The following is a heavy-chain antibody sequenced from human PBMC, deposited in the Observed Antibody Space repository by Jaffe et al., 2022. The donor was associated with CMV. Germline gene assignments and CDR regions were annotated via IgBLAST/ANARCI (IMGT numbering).Heavy chain of an antibody. CDR3: ARLKKRMVTRNDAFDI. CDR2: IYPGDSDT. V-gene: IGHV5-51*01. Sequence: EVQLVQSGAEVKKPGESLKISCKGSGYSFTSYWIGWVRQMPGKGLEWMGIIYPGDSDTRYSPSFQGQVTISADKSISTAYLQWSSLKASDTAMYYCARLKKRMVTRNDAFDIWGQGTMVTVSS. CDR1: GYSFTSYW. D-gene: IGHD2-21*02. J-gene: IGHJ3*02.